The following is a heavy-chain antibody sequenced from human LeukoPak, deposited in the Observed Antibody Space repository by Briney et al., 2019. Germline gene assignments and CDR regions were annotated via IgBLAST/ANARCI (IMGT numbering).Heavy chain of an antibody. CDR1: GYSFTSYW. CDR2: IDPSDSYT. D-gene: IGHD6-19*01. Sequence: GESLKISCKGSGYSFTSYWISWVRQMPGKGLEWMGRIDPSDSYTNYSPSFQGHVTISADKSISTAYLQWSSLKASDTAMYYCARRGIAVAGYYYGMDVWGKGTTVTASS. CDR3: ARRGIAVAGYYYGMDV. J-gene: IGHJ6*04. V-gene: IGHV5-10-1*01.